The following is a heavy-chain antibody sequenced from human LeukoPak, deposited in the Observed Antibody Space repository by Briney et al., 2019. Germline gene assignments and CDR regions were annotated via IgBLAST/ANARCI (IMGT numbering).Heavy chain of an antibody. J-gene: IGHJ6*03. CDR1: GGSFSGYY. Sequence: SETLSLTCAVYGGSFSGYYWSWIRQPPGKGLEWIGEINHSGSTNYNPSLKSRVSISVDTSKNQFSLKLSSVTAADTAVYYCARTGSYYYYYMDVWGKGTTVTVSS. V-gene: IGHV4-34*01. D-gene: IGHD3-10*01. CDR2: INHSGST. CDR3: ARTGSYYYYYMDV.